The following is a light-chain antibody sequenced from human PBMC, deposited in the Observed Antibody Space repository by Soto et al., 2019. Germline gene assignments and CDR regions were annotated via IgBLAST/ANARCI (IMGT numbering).Light chain of an antibody. CDR3: PHRVR. CDR1: QSVINY. Sequence: EVVLTQSPATLSLSPGERATLSCRASQSVINYLAWYQQKPGQAPRLLIYDASNRATGIPARFSGSGSGTDFPLTITNLETEYFAVYSCPHRVRFGQGTKVDIK. V-gene: IGKV3-11*01. CDR2: DAS. J-gene: IGKJ1*01.